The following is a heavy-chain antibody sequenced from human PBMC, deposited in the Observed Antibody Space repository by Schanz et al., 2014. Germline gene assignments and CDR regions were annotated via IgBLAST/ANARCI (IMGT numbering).Heavy chain of an antibody. Sequence: EVQLLESGGGLAQPGGSLRLACAASGFNFNTYAMSWVRQAPGKGLEWVSGLTEGGGGTYYTDAVKGRFTISSDSSKSVLDLLKNTRSTEETAVYCHTRSPNNEDSGVCYSVRADYDCYMDCWGKGTTVTVS. CDR2: LTEGGGGT. CDR3: TRSPNNEDSGVCYSVRADYDCYMDC. D-gene: IGHD2-8*01. CDR1: GFNFNTYA. V-gene: IGHV3-23*01. J-gene: IGHJ6*03.